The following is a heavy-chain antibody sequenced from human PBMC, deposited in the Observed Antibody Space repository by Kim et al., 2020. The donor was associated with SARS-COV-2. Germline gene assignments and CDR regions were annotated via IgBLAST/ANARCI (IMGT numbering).Heavy chain of an antibody. CDR1: GGSISSSSYY. D-gene: IGHD2-15*01. CDR3: ARRSVGGPTGHAGYDY. CDR2: IYYSGST. Sequence: SETLSLTCTVSGGSISSSSYYWGWIRQPPGKGLEWIGSIYYSGSTYYNPSLKSRVTISVDTSKNQFSLKLSSVTAADTAVYYCARRSVGGPTGHAGYDYWGQGTLVTVSS. J-gene: IGHJ4*02. V-gene: IGHV4-39*01.